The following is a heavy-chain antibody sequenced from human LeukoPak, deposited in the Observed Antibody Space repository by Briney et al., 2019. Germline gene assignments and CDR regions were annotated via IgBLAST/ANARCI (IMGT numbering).Heavy chain of an antibody. D-gene: IGHD1-14*01. J-gene: IGHJ6*04. CDR2: ISITGGIK. Sequence: GGSLRLSCAACGFTFCSYEFSWVRQAPGKGLKWVSYISITGGIKYYGESVKGRFTISRDNAKNSLYLQMDSLRGEDTAVYYCAKVASEYYGLDVWGKGTTVTVSS. CDR3: AKVASEYYGLDV. V-gene: IGHV3-48*03. CDR1: GFTFCSYE.